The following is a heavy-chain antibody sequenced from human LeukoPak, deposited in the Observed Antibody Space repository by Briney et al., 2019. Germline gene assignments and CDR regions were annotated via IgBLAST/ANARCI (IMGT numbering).Heavy chain of an antibody. J-gene: IGHJ4*02. CDR3: ARGKVSSGRQIWLPSY. CDR2: INPNSGGT. V-gene: IGHV1-2*02. Sequence: ASVKVSCKASGYTFTGYSIYWVRQAPGQGLEWMGWINPNSGGTNYAQKFQGRVTMTRDTSISTAYMELSRLRSDDTAVYYCARGKVSSGRQIWLPSYWGQGTLVTVSS. CDR1: GYTFTGYS. D-gene: IGHD5-18*01.